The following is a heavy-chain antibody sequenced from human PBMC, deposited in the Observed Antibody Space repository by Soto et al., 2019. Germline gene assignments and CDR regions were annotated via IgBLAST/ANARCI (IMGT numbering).Heavy chain of an antibody. D-gene: IGHD3-16*01. CDR1: GFTFSSYS. Sequence: GGSLRLSCAASGFTFSSYSMNWVRQAPGKGLEWVSYISSSSSTIYYADSVKGRFTISRDNAKNSLYLQMNSLRAEDTAVYYCARDPAKGVLDFDYRGQGTLVTVSS. CDR3: ARDPAKGVLDFDY. V-gene: IGHV3-48*01. J-gene: IGHJ4*02. CDR2: ISSSSSTI.